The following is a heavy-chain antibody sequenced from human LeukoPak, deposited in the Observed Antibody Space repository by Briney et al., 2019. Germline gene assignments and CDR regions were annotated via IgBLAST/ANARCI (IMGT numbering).Heavy chain of an antibody. CDR1: GLHFSGTA. V-gene: IGHV3-23*01. CDR3: AKDGAQYSSGPECDP. Sequence: GGSLRLSCAASGLHFSGTAMSWVRQAPGKGLEWVSAISHDGMNAYYVDSVKGRFTISRDNSKKTVSLEMSSLTAADTGVYYCAKDGAQYSSGPECDPRGQGALVTVSP. J-gene: IGHJ5*02. CDR2: ISHDGMNA. D-gene: IGHD6-19*01.